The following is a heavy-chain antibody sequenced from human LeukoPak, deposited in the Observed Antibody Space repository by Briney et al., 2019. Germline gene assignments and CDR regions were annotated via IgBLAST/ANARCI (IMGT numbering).Heavy chain of an antibody. J-gene: IGHJ4*02. Sequence: ASVKVSCKASGYTFTSYGISWVRQAPGQGLEWMGWISAYNGNTNYAQKVQGRVTMTTDTSTSTVYMGLRSLRSDDTAVYYCVRGDSSSWYGNHPNLDSWGQGTLVTVSS. CDR2: ISAYNGNT. CDR1: GYTFTSYG. D-gene: IGHD6-13*01. CDR3: VRGDSSSWYGNHPNLDS. V-gene: IGHV1-18*01.